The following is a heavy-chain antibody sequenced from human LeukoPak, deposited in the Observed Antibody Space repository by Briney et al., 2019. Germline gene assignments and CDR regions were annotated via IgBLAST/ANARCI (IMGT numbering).Heavy chain of an antibody. CDR1: GFTFSTYV. Sequence: QPGGSLRLSCAASGFTFSTYVMNWVRRAPGKGLEWVSTISDSGGSTYYADSVKGRFTISRDSSKSTLYLQMNSLRAEDTAVYYCGRYYVMDVWGQGTSVTVSS. CDR3: GRYYVMDV. J-gene: IGHJ6*02. V-gene: IGHV3-23*01. CDR2: ISDSGGST.